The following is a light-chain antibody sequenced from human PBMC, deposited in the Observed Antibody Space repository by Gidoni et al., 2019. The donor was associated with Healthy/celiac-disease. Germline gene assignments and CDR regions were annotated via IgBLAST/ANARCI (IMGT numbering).Light chain of an antibody. CDR1: KSALYSSNNNNY. CDR2: GAS. J-gene: IGKJ4*01. CDR3: QQYYSTPLT. Sequence: IMMTQPHASLADSLGERATINGKSSKSALYSSNNNNYLAWYQQKPGQPPKLLIYGASTRESGVPERFSGSGSGTDFTLTISSLQAEDFAVYYCQQYYSTPLTFGGGTKVEIK. V-gene: IGKV4-1*01.